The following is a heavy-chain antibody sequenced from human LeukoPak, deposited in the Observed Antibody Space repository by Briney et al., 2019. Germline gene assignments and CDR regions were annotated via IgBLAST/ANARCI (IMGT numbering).Heavy chain of an antibody. CDR1: GYTFTTYD. D-gene: IGHD2-15*01. CDR3: ARVPSGGPFDY. J-gene: IGHJ4*02. V-gene: IGHV1-18*01. CDR2: ISTYNGNI. Sequence: ASVKVSCKASGYTFTTYDITWVRQAPGQGLEWVGWISTYNGNINYAQRLQGRVTMTTDTSTSTAYMELRSLTSDDTAVYYCARVPSGGPFDYWGQGTLVTVSS.